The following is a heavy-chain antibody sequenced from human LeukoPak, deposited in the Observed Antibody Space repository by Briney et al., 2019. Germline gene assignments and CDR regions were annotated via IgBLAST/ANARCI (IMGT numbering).Heavy chain of an antibody. CDR3: ARGVVVPAAINAFDI. CDR1: GGTFSSYA. J-gene: IGHJ3*02. D-gene: IGHD2-2*01. CDR2: IIPIFGTA. V-gene: IGHV1-69*05. Sequence: SVKVSCKASGGTFSSYAISWVRQAPGQGLEWMGGIIPIFGTANYAQKFQGRVTITTDESTSTAYMELSSLRSEDTAVYYCARGVVVPAAINAFDIWGQGTMVTVSS.